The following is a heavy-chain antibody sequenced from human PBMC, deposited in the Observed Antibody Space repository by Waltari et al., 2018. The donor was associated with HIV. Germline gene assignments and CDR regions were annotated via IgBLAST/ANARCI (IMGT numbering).Heavy chain of an antibody. CDR3: ARLPYSTSRFDY. D-gene: IGHD6-6*01. J-gene: IGHJ4*02. Sequence: QVQLQESGPGLVKPSETLSLTCAVSGYSISSGYYWGWIRPPPGKGLEWIGSFWRTGSTYYNPSLKSRVTISGDTSKTQFSLNLTSVTAADTAVYFCARLPYSTSRFDYWGQGTLVTVSS. V-gene: IGHV4-38-2*01. CDR2: FWRTGST. CDR1: GYSISSGYY.